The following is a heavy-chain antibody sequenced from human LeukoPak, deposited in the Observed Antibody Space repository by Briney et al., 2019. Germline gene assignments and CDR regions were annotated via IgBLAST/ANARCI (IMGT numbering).Heavy chain of an antibody. J-gene: IGHJ1*01. D-gene: IGHD3-22*01. Sequence: GGSLRLSCAASGFTFSSFAMTWVRQAPGKGLEWVSTISGSGVSTFFADSVKGRFTISRDNSKNTLYLQMTSLSAEDTAVYYCAKAYYDSSGYHPEYFQHWGQGTLVTVSS. CDR3: AKAYYDSSGYHPEYFQH. V-gene: IGHV3-23*01. CDR2: ISGSGVST. CDR1: GFTFSSFA.